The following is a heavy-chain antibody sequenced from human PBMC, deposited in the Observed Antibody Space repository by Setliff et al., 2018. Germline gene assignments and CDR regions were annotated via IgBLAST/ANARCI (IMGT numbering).Heavy chain of an antibody. J-gene: IGHJ4*02. CDR3: ARGPPLVSTGTD. CDR2: IYYSGST. V-gene: IGHV4-39*01. Sequence: SETLSLTCTVSGGSISSIYYYWGWIRQPPGKGLEWIGNIYYSGSTYFNPSLRSRVTISVDTSKNQFSLKLSSVTAADTAVYYCARGPPLVSTGTDWGQGTLVTVSS. CDR1: GGSISSIYYY. D-gene: IGHD2-8*02.